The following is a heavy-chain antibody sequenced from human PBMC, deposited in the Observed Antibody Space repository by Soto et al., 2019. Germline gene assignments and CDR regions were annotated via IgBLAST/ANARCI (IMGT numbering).Heavy chain of an antibody. CDR2: IFSNDEK. D-gene: IGHD3-22*01. CDR1: GFALSNARMG. Sequence: QFTLKESGPVLVKPTETLTLTCTVSGFALSNARMGVSWIRQPPGKALEWLAHIFSNDEKSYSTYLKSRLTISKDNSKSQVVLNMTNMEPVDTATYYCARRNYYDSSGYLFDYWGQGTLVTVSS. V-gene: IGHV2-26*01. J-gene: IGHJ4*02. CDR3: ARRNYYDSSGYLFDY.